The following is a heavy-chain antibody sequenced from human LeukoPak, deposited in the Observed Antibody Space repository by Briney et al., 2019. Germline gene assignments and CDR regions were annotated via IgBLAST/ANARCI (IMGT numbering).Heavy chain of an antibody. D-gene: IGHD2-2*01. Sequence: GGSLRLSCAASGFTVSSNYMSWVRQAPGKGLEWVSVIYSGGSTYYADSVKVRFTISRDNSKNTLYLQMNSLRADDTAVYYCAKDLRNIVVVPAHSGDYWGQGTLVTVSS. CDR3: AKDLRNIVVVPAHSGDY. V-gene: IGHV3-53*01. CDR2: IYSGGST. J-gene: IGHJ4*02. CDR1: GFTVSSNY.